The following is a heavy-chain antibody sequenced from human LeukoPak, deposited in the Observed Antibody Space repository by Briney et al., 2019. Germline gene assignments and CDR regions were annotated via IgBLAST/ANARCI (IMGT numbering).Heavy chain of an antibody. D-gene: IGHD3-22*01. CDR1: GGSFSGCY. CDR3: ARQTKNMIVVVITTGHFDY. V-gene: IGHV4-34*01. J-gene: IGHJ4*02. Sequence: SETLSLTCAVYGGSFSGCYWSWIRQPPGKGLEWIGEINHSGSTNYNPSLKSRVTISVDTSKNQFSLKLSSVTAADTAVYYCARQTKNMIVVVITTGHFDYWGQGTLVTVSS. CDR2: INHSGST.